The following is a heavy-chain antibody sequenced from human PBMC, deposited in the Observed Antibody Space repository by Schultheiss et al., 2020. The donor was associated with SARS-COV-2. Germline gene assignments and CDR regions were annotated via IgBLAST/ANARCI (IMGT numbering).Heavy chain of an antibody. CDR1: GFTFSSYW. CDR2: IKQDGSEK. J-gene: IGHJ4*02. D-gene: IGHD6-19*01. Sequence: GGSLRLSCAASGFTFSSYWMSWVRQAPGKGLEWVANIKQDGSEKYYVDSVKGRFTISRDNAKNSLYLQMNSLRAEDTAVYFCAREVGYSSGWDPEFFDYWGQGTLVTVSS. V-gene: IGHV3-7*01. CDR3: AREVGYSSGWDPEFFDY.